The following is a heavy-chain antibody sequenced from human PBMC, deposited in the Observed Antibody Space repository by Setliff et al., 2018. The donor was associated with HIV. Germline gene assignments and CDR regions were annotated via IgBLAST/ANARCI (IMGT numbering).Heavy chain of an antibody. CDR1: GGSISSGSYY. V-gene: IGHV4-61*02. J-gene: IGHJ6*03. CDR2: IYTSGST. CDR3: ARETYYYDNPQYYYYYMDI. Sequence: SETLSLTCTVSGGSISSGSYYWSWIRQPAGKGLEWIGRIYTSGSTNYNPSLKSRVTISVDTSKNQFSLKLRSVTAADTAVYYCARETYYYDNPQYYYYYMDIWGKGTTVTVSS. D-gene: IGHD3-22*01.